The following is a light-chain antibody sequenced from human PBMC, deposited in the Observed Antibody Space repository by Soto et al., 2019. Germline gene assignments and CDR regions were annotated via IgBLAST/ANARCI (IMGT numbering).Light chain of an antibody. J-gene: IGKJ3*01. CDR3: QQYGSSPFT. V-gene: IGKV3-20*01. CDR1: QSVSRSY. CDR2: GAS. Sequence: EFVLTQSPGTLSLSPGERATLSCRASQSVSRSYLAWYQQKPGQAPRLLIYGASSRATGIPDRFSGSGSGTDFTLTISRLEPEDFAVYYCQQYGSSPFTFGPGTKVDIK.